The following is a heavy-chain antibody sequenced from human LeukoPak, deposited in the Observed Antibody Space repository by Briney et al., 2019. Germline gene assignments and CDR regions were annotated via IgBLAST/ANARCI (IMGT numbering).Heavy chain of an antibody. Sequence: GGSLRLSCAASGFTFSSYAMSWVRQAPGKGLEWVSAISGSGGSTYYADSVKGRFTISRDNSKNTLYLQMNSLRAEDTAVYYCARSTRYSSSWYGNEYAYWGQGTLVTVSS. CDR2: ISGSGGST. CDR1: GFTFSSYA. D-gene: IGHD6-13*01. CDR3: ARSTRYSSSWYGNEYAY. V-gene: IGHV3-23*01. J-gene: IGHJ4*02.